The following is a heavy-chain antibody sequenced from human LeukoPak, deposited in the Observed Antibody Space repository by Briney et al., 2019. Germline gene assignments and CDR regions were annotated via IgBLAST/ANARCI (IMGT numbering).Heavy chain of an antibody. CDR1: GFTFSSYW. V-gene: IGHV3-23*01. CDR2: ISGSGGST. D-gene: IGHD3-22*01. CDR3: AKTLDYYDSSGFHY. J-gene: IGHJ4*02. Sequence: PGGSLRLSCAASGFTFSSYWMSWVRQAPGKGLEWVSAISGSGGSTYYADSVKGRFTISRDNSKNTLYLQMNSLRAEDTAVYYCAKTLDYYDSSGFHYWGQGTLVTVSS.